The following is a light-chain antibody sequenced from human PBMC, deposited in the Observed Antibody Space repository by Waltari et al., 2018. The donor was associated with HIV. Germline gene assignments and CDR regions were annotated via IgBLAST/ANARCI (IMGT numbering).Light chain of an antibody. CDR2: EVS. V-gene: IGLV2-14*01. Sequence: QSALTQPASVSGSPGQSITVSCTGTSSDVGAYNYVSWYQQTPGTAPKLVIYEVSYRPSGISNRFSGSKSGNTASLTISGLQTEDEADYYCSSFTTTSTLLFGGGTKVTVL. CDR3: SSFTTTSTLL. J-gene: IGLJ2*01. CDR1: SSDVGAYNY.